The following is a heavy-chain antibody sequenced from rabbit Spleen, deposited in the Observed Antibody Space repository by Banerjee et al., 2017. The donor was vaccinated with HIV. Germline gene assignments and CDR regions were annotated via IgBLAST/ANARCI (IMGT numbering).Heavy chain of an antibody. CDR3: ARDTSSSFSSYGMDL. V-gene: IGHV1S45*01. CDR1: GFPFSDKAV. J-gene: IGHJ6*01. D-gene: IGHD1-1*01. CDR2: IDIGSSGFT. Sequence: QEQLVESGGGLVQPEGSLTLTCKASGFPFSDKAVMCWVRQAPGKGLEWIACIDIGSSGFTYFATWAKGRFTISTTSSTTVTLQVTRLTAADTATYFCARDTSSSFSSYGMDLWGPGTLVTVS.